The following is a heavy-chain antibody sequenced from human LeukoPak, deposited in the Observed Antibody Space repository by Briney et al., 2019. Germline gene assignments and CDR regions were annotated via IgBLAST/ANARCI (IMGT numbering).Heavy chain of an antibody. V-gene: IGHV1-8*03. D-gene: IGHD1-26*01. CDR2: MNPNSGNT. Sequence: GASVKVSCKASGYTFTSYDINWVRQATGQGLEWMGWMNPNSGNTGYAQKFQGRVTITRNTSISTAYMELSSLRSEDTAVYYCATAGGSYFDAFDIWGQGTMATVSS. J-gene: IGHJ3*02. CDR3: ATAGGSYFDAFDI. CDR1: GYTFTSYD.